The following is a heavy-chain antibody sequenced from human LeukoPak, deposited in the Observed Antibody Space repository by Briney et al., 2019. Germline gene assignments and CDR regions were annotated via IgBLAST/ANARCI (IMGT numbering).Heavy chain of an antibody. CDR2: ISDTGATT. D-gene: IGHD2-8*01. CDR1: GFAFSAYW. Sequence: GGSLRLSCSASGFAFSAYWMNWVRQAPGKGLEWVSAISDTGATTYDADSVKGRFTISRDNSRSTLYLQMNSLRAEDTALYYCAKDTSIGRYCTNGVCSPFDYWGQGTLVTVSS. CDR3: AKDTSIGRYCTNGVCSPFDY. J-gene: IGHJ4*02. V-gene: IGHV3-23*01.